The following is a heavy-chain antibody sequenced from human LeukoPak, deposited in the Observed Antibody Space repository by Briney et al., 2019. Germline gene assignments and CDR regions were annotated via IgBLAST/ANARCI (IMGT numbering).Heavy chain of an antibody. CDR3: ARDPIVGATTLDY. D-gene: IGHD1-26*01. CDR2: ISSSSSTI. V-gene: IGHV3-48*04. CDR1: GFTFSSYS. J-gene: IGHJ4*02. Sequence: GGSLGLSCAASGFTFSSYSMNWVRQAPGKGLEWVSYISSSSSTIYYADSVKGRFTISRDNAKNSLYLQMNSLRAEDTAVYYCARDPIVGATTLDYWGQGTLVTVSS.